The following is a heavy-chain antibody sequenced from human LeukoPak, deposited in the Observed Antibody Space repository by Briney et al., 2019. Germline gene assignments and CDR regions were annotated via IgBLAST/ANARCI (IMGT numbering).Heavy chain of an antibody. CDR1: GFTFSSYG. Sequence: GGSLRLSCAASGFTFSSYGMHWVRLAPGKGLEWVAVIWYDGSNKYYADSVKGRFTISRDNSKNTLYLQMNSLRAEDTAVYYCARDTRWLLDYWGQGTLVTVSS. CDR2: IWYDGSNK. CDR3: ARDTRWLLDY. J-gene: IGHJ4*02. V-gene: IGHV3-33*01. D-gene: IGHD5-24*01.